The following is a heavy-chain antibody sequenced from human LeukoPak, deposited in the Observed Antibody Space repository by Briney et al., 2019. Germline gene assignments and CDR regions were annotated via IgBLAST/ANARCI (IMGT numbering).Heavy chain of an antibody. CDR1: GGTFSSYA. D-gene: IGHD6-13*01. CDR2: IIPIFGTA. J-gene: IGHJ5*02. CDR3: ARDYSSSWYWFDP. V-gene: IGHV1-69*05. Sequence: GSSVKVSCKASGGTFSSYAISWVRQAPGQGLEWMGRIIPIFGTANYAQKFQGRVTITTDESTSTAYMELSSLRSEDTGVYYCARDYSSSWYWFDPWGQGTLVTVSS.